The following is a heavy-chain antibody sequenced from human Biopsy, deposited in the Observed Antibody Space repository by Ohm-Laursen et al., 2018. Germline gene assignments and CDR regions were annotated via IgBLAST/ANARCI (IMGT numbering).Heavy chain of an antibody. J-gene: IGHJ4*01. D-gene: IGHD6-19*01. CDR1: GFTVSSNY. CDR2: IYSGGST. Sequence: SLRLSCTASGFTVSSNYMSWVRQAPGKGLEWVAVIYSGGSTYYADSVKGRVTISRDNTKNTLFLQMNSLRAEDTAVYYFARGGIAVAGTNFDYWGQGTLVTVSS. CDR3: ARGGIAVAGTNFDY. V-gene: IGHV3-66*01.